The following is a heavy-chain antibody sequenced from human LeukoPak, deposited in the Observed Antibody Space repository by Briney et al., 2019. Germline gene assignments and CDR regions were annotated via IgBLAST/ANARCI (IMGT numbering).Heavy chain of an antibody. Sequence: LSGGSLRLSCTASGFTYSTYPMHWVRQAPGKGLEWVAVVADDGKDKHYVESVKGRFTISRDNSKNTLYLQMNSLRVEDTAVYYCARDRHIAGAGYYFDYWGQGTLVTVSS. CDR3: ARDRHIAGAGYYFDY. CDR2: VADDGKDK. D-gene: IGHD6-19*01. CDR1: GFTYSTYP. V-gene: IGHV3-30*04. J-gene: IGHJ4*02.